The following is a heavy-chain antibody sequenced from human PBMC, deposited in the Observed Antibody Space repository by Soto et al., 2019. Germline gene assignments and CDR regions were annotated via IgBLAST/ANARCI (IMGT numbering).Heavy chain of an antibody. CDR2: IIPIFGTA. J-gene: IGHJ4*02. CDR3: ARNDILTGYPEYYCDY. V-gene: IGHV1-69*06. Sequence: SCKASGGTFSSYAISWVRQAPGQGLEWMGGIIPIFGTANYAQKFQGRVTITADKSTSTAYMELSSLRSEDTAVYYCARNDILTGYPEYYCDYWGQGALVTVSS. D-gene: IGHD3-9*01. CDR1: GGTFSSYA.